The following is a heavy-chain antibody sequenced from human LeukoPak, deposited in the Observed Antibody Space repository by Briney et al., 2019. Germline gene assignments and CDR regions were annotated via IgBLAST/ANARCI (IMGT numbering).Heavy chain of an antibody. CDR1: GGTFSRFA. CDR3: AKSTYYYGSGEGSNYWYFDL. V-gene: IGHV1-69*13. D-gene: IGHD3-10*01. Sequence: SVKVSCKTSGGTFSRFAISWVRQAPGQGLEWMGGIIPIFGPANYAQKFQGRVTITADESTSTAYMELSSLRSEDTALYYCAKSTYYYGSGEGSNYWYFDLWGRGTLVTVSS. J-gene: IGHJ2*01. CDR2: IIPIFGPA.